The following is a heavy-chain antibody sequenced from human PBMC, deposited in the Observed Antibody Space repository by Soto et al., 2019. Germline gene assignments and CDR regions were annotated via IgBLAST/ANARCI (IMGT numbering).Heavy chain of an antibody. J-gene: IGHJ4*02. CDR1: GYTFTSYG. D-gene: IGHD3-22*01. Sequence: ASVKVSCKASGYTFTSYGISWVRQAPGQGLEWMGWISAYNGNTNYAQKLQGRVTMTTDTSTSTAYMELRSLTSDDTAVYYCATGDYYDSSGYHSVDYWGQGTLVTVSS. CDR2: ISAYNGNT. V-gene: IGHV1-18*01. CDR3: ATGDYYDSSGYHSVDY.